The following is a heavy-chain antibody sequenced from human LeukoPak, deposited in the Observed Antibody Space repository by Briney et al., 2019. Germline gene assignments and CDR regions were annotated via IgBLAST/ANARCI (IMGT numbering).Heavy chain of an antibody. CDR1: GGTFSSYA. CDR2: IIPIFGTA. V-gene: IGHV1-69*13. Sequence: GASVKVSCKASGGTFSSYAISWVRQAPGQGLEWMGGIIPIFGTANYAQKFQGRVTITADESTSTAYMELSSLRSEDTAVYYCARGVNILLWFGELLDYFDYWGQGTLVTVSS. CDR3: ARGVNILLWFGELLDYFDY. D-gene: IGHD3-10*01. J-gene: IGHJ4*02.